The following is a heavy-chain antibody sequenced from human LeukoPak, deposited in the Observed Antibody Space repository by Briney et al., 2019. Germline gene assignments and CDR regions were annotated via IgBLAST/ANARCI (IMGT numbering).Heavy chain of an antibody. Sequence: GGSLRLSCAASGFTFSSYAMSWVRQAPGKGLEWVSAISGSGGSTYYADSVKGRFTISRDNSKNTLYLQMNSLRAEDTAVYYCARDLVPYCYDSSFGEVYGMDVWGQGTTVTVSS. V-gene: IGHV3-23*01. CDR1: GFTFSSYA. J-gene: IGHJ6*02. CDR2: ISGSGGST. CDR3: ARDLVPYCYDSSFGEVYGMDV. D-gene: IGHD3-22*01.